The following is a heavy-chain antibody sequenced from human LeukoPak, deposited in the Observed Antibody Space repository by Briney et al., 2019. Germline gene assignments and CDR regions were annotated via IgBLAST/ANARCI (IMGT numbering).Heavy chain of an antibody. CDR3: ARMRAAAGPRTNYYYYMDV. V-gene: IGHV4-59*12. J-gene: IGHJ6*03. CDR1: GDSISSYY. Sequence: SETLSLTCTVSGDSISSYYWSWIRQPPGQGLEWIGYIFYSGSTSYNPSLKSRVTISIDTSKNQFSLKLSSVAAADTAVYYCARMRAAAGPRTNYYYYMDVWGKGTTVTVSS. D-gene: IGHD6-13*01. CDR2: IFYSGST.